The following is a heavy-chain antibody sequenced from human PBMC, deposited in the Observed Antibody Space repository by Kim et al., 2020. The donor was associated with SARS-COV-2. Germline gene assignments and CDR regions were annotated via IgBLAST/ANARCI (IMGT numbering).Heavy chain of an antibody. CDR3: ARQSYYDSSGYEFHY. Sequence: SETLSLTCTVSGGSISSSSYYWGWIRQPPGKGLEWIGSIYYSGSTYYNPSLKSRVTISVDTSKNQFSLKLSSVTAADTAVYYCARQSYYDSSGYEFHYWGQGTLVTVSS. D-gene: IGHD3-22*01. V-gene: IGHV4-39*01. CDR1: GGSISSSSYY. J-gene: IGHJ4*02. CDR2: IYYSGST.